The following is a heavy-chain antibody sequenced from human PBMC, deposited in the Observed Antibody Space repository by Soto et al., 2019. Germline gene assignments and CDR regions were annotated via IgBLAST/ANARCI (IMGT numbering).Heavy chain of an antibody. CDR1: GASVSHFY. CDR2: LYSSGST. Sequence: SETLSLLCTVSGASVSHFYVAWIRQSPGKGLEWIGFLYSSGSTNYNSSLKSRVTISVDTSKTQFSLRLSSVTAADTAVYYCARRVSAYYDFWGQGTRVTVSS. CDR3: ARRVSAYYDF. D-gene: IGHD2-8*01. V-gene: IGHV4-59*02. J-gene: IGHJ4*02.